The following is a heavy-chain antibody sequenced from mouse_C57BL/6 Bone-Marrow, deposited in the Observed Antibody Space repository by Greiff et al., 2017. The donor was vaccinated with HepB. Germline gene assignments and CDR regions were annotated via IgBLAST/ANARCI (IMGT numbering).Heavy chain of an antibody. CDR3: AGPYYFDY. CDR1: GYTFTSYT. Sequence: QVQLKESGAELARPGASVKMSCKASGYTFTSYTMHWVKQRPGQGLEWIGYINPSSGYTKYNQKFKDKATLTADKSSSTAYMQLSSLTSEDSAVYYCAGPYYFDYWGQGTTLTVSS. CDR2: INPSSGYT. V-gene: IGHV1-4*01. J-gene: IGHJ2*01.